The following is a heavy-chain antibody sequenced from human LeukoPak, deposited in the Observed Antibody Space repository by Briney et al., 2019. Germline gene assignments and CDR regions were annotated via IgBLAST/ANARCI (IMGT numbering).Heavy chain of an antibody. CDR2: ISSSSSYI. D-gene: IGHD6-6*01. V-gene: IGHV3-21*01. CDR3: ARMDEQLAKPIVY. CDR1: GFTFSNYA. J-gene: IGHJ4*02. Sequence: GGSLRLSCAVSGFTFSNYAMNWVRQAPGKGLEWVSSISSSSSYIYYADSVKGRFTISRDNAKNSMYLQMNSLRAEDTAVYYCARMDEQLAKPIVYWGQGTLVTVSS.